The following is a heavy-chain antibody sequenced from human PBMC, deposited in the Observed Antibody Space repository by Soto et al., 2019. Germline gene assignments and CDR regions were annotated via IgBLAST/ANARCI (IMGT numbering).Heavy chain of an antibody. CDR1: GGTFSSYA. CDR2: IIPIFGTA. D-gene: IGHD3-22*01. Sequence: SVKVSCKASGGTFSSYAISWVRQAPGQGLEWMGGIIPIFGTANYAQKFQGRVTITADESTSTAYMELSSLRSEDTAVYYCVGAPYYYDSSGDWSAFDIWGQGTMVTVS. J-gene: IGHJ3*02. CDR3: VGAPYYYDSSGDWSAFDI. V-gene: IGHV1-69*13.